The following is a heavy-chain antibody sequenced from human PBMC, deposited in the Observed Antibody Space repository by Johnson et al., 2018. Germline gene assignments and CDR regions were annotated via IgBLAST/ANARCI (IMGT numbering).Heavy chain of an antibody. CDR3: VREGFYGSLDI. D-gene: IGHD2/OR15-2a*01. V-gene: IGHV3-74*01. CDR1: GFSLTNYW. CDR2: IDYDGSRT. Sequence: VQLVESGGGLVQPGGSLRISCTASGFSLTNYWMHWVRQAPGKGLVWVSRIDYDGSRTNYADSVKGGFSISRDNAKNTLHLQMNSLRVDETALYYCVREGFYGSLDIWGHGTMVSVSS. J-gene: IGHJ3*02.